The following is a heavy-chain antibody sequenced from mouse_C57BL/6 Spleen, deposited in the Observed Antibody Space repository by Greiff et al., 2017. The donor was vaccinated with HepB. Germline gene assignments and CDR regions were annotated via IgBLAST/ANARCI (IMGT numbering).Heavy chain of an antibody. V-gene: IGHV1-64*01. CDR3: ARAAGTGLFDY. Sequence: QVQLQQPGAELVKPGASVKLSCKASGYTFTSYWMHWVKQRPGQGLEWIGMIHPNSGSTNYNEKFKSKATLTGDKSSSTAYMQLSSLKSEDSAVYDCARAAGTGLFDYWGQGTTLTVSS. CDR2: IHPNSGST. CDR1: GYTFTSYW. J-gene: IGHJ2*01. D-gene: IGHD3-3*01.